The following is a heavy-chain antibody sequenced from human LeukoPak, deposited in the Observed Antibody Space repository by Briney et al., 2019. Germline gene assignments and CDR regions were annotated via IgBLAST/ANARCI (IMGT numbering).Heavy chain of an antibody. J-gene: IGHJ5*02. CDR1: GFTFSSYA. V-gene: IGHV3-30-3*01. CDR2: ISYDGSNK. Sequence: GGSLRLSCAASGFTFSSYAMHWVRQAPGKGLEWVAVISYDGSNKYYADSVKGRFTISRDNSKNTLYLQMNSLRAEDTAVYYCARGDIVVVVVNRRPFDPWGQGTLVTVSS. CDR3: ARGDIVVVVVNRRPFDP. D-gene: IGHD2-15*01.